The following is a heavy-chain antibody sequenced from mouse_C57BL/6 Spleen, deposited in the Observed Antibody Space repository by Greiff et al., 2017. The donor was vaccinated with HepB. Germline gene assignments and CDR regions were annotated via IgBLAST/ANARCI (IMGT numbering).Heavy chain of an antibody. J-gene: IGHJ4*01. Sequence: EVQGVESGGGLVKPGGSLKLSCAASGFTFSDYGMHWVRQAPEKGLEWVAYISSGSSTIYYADTVKGRFTISRDNAKHTLFLQMTSLRSEDTAMYYCARETTVVAPDAMDYWGQGTSVTVSS. CDR1: GFTFSDYG. CDR3: ARETTVVAPDAMDY. CDR2: ISSGSSTI. D-gene: IGHD1-1*01. V-gene: IGHV5-17*01.